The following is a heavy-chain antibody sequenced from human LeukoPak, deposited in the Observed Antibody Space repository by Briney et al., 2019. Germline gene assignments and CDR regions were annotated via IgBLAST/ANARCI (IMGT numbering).Heavy chain of an antibody. J-gene: IGHJ4*02. CDR3: ARDMLQPGVFDY. D-gene: IGHD2-8*01. CDR2: IIPILGIA. V-gene: IGHV1-69*10. Sequence: SVKVSCKASRGTFSRYAISWVRQAPGHGLEWMGGIIPILGIANYAQKFQGRVTITADKSTSTAYMELSSLRSEDTAVYYCARDMLQPGVFDYWGQGTLVTVSS. CDR1: RGTFSRYA.